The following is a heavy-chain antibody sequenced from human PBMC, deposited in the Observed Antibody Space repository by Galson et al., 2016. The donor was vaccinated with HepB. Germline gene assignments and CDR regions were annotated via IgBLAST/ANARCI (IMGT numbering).Heavy chain of an antibody. CDR1: GFTFSTYD. CDR3: ARAGSKNGDPVDY. Sequence: SLRLSCAASGFTFSTYDLHWVPQTTEKGLEWVSGIGVAGDTFYPDSVKGRFTVSSVNGKHSLYLQMNSLRAGDTAVYYRARAGSKNGDPVDYWCPGTLVTVST. D-gene: IGHD4-17*01. V-gene: IGHV3-13*04. CDR2: IGVAGDT. J-gene: IGHJ4*02.